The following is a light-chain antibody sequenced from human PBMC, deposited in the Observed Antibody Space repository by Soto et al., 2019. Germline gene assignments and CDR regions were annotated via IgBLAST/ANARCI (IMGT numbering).Light chain of an antibody. J-gene: IGLJ1*01. CDR1: SSDVGGYNY. CDR3: SSYTSSSGYV. Sequence: QSVLTQPASVSGSPGQSITISCTGTSSDVGGYNYVSWYQQHPGKAPKLMIYDVSKRPSGVSNRFSGSKSGNTASLTISGLQAEDEADYYCSSYTSSSGYVFGTGTKLTVL. CDR2: DVS. V-gene: IGLV2-14*01.